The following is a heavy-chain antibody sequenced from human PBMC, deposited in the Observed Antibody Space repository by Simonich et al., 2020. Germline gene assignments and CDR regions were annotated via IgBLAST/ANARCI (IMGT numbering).Heavy chain of an antibody. J-gene: IGHJ3*02. Sequence: QVQLVQSGAEVKKPGASVKVSCKASGYTFTGYYMHWVRQAPGQGLVYMGCINPNSGGKNYAKKFQCRVTMTRDTSISTAYMELSRLRSDDTAVYYCARDPVVPAAIRNAFDIWGQGTMVTVSS. CDR2: INPNSGGK. D-gene: IGHD2-2*01. CDR3: ARDPVVPAAIRNAFDI. CDR1: GYTFTGYY. V-gene: IGHV1-2*02.